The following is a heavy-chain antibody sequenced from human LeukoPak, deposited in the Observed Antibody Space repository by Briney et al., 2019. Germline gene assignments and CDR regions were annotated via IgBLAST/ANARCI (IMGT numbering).Heavy chain of an antibody. Sequence: GGSLRLSCAASGFTFSSYSMNWVRQAPGKGLEWVAVISYDGSNKYYADSAKGRFTISRDNSKNTLYLQMNSLRAEDTAVYYCARVVEYRGSYRDILTGFSYYMDVWGKGTTVTVSS. CDR1: GFTFSSYS. D-gene: IGHD3-9*01. CDR2: ISYDGSNK. V-gene: IGHV3-30*03. CDR3: ARVVEYRGSYRDILTGFSYYMDV. J-gene: IGHJ6*03.